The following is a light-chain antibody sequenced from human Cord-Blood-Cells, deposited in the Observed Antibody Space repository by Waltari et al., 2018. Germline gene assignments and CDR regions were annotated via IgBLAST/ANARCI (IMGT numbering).Light chain of an antibody. V-gene: IGLV1-40*01. CDR2: GNS. CDR3: QSYDSSLSGPL. J-gene: IGLJ2*01. Sequence: PGQRVTISCTGSSSNIGAGYDVHWYQQLPGTAPKLLIYGNSNRPSGVPDRFSGSKSGTSASLAITGLQAEDEADYYCQSYDSSLSGPLFGGGTKLTVL. CDR1: SSNIGAGYD.